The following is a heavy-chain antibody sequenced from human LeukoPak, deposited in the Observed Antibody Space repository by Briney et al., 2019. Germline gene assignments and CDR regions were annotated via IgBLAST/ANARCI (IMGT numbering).Heavy chain of an antibody. CDR1: GFSFSVYE. Sequence: PGGSLRLSCAASGFSFSVYEIXXXXXXXGXGXXWIXXXXXSGSTTYYAXSVXXXFXXSXXNAKNSLYLQMNSLRAEDTAVYYCTTXTVASNFDFWGQGTLVTVSS. V-gene: IGHV3-48*03. D-gene: IGHD6-19*01. CDR3: TTXTVASNFDF. J-gene: IGHJ4*02. CDR2: XXXSGSTT.